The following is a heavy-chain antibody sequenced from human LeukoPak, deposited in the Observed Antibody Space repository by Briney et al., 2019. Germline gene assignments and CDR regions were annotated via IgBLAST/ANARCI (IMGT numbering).Heavy chain of an antibody. D-gene: IGHD3-22*01. J-gene: IGHJ1*01. CDR3: AKDSPYYYDSSGYRLTGGFQH. Sequence: PGGSLRLSCAASGFPFSRFGMIWVREAPGKGLEWVTSINDSDGSTYYPDSVKGRFTISRDKSQNTLYLEVNSMRAEDTDVYYCAKDSPYYYDSSGYRLTGGFQHWGQGTLVTVSS. CDR2: INDSDGST. CDR1: GFPFSRFG. V-gene: IGHV3-23*01.